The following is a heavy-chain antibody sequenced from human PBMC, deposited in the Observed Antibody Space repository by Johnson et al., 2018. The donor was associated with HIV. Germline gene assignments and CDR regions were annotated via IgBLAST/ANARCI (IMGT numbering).Heavy chain of an antibody. Sequence: VQVVESGGGLVQPGGSLRLSCAASGFTFSSYWMSWVRQAPGKGLEWVANIKQDGSDKYYVDSVKGRFTISRDNAKNSLFLQMNSLRAEDTAVYYCARAMEQWLNYVPFDVWGQGTMVTVSS. D-gene: IGHD6-19*01. CDR3: ARAMEQWLNYVPFDV. CDR2: IKQDGSDK. CDR1: GFTFSSYW. V-gene: IGHV3-7*01. J-gene: IGHJ3*01.